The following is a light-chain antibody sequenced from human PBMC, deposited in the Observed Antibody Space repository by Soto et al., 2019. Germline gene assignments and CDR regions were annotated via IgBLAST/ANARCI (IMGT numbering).Light chain of an antibody. V-gene: IGLV2-23*01. Sequence: QPVLTQPASVSGSPGQSITISCTGTSSDVGSYKLVSWYQQHTGKAPKLMIYEANKRPSGVSNRFSASKSGNAASLTISGLRAEDEADYYCCSYAGISPIFGGGTKLTVL. CDR1: SSDVGSYKL. CDR3: CSYAGISPI. J-gene: IGLJ2*01. CDR2: EAN.